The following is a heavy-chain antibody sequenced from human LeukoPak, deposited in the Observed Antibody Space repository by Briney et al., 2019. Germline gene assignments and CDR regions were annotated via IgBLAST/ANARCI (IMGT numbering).Heavy chain of an antibody. Sequence: SGPTLVNPTETLTLTCTVSGFSLSNARMGVSWIRQPPGKALEWLAHIFSNDEKSYSTSLKSRLTISKDTSKSQVVLTMTNMDPVDTPTYYCARIFLNQYYFDYWGQGTLVTVSS. CDR1: GFSLSNARMG. D-gene: IGHD1-14*01. J-gene: IGHJ4*02. V-gene: IGHV2-26*01. CDR2: IFSNDEK. CDR3: ARIFLNQYYFDY.